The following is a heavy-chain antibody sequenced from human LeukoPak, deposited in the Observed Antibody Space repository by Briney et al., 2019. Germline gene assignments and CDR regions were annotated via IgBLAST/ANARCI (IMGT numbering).Heavy chain of an antibody. CDR1: GGSISSYY. CDR2: INHSGST. V-gene: IGHV4-34*01. J-gene: IGHJ4*02. CDR3: ARGLQRRTYYYDSSGYYSLVY. D-gene: IGHD3-22*01. Sequence: PSETLSLTCTVSGGSISSYYWSWIRQPPGKGLEWIGEINHSGSTNYNPSLKSRVTISVDTSKNQFSLKLSSVTAADTAVYYCARGLQRRTYYYDSSGYYSLVYWGQGTLVTVSS.